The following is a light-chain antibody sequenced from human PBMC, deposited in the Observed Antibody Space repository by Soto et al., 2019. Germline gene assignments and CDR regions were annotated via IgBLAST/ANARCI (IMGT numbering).Light chain of an antibody. J-gene: IGKJ4*01. CDR1: QDISNY. CDR3: QQANSFHLT. CDR2: AAS. Sequence: IQMTQSPSSLSASVGDRVTITCQASQDISNYLNWYQQKPGKAPKLLIYAASSLQSGVPSRFSGSGSGTDFTLTISSLQPEDFATYYCQQANSFHLTYGGGTKVDIK. V-gene: IGKV1-12*01.